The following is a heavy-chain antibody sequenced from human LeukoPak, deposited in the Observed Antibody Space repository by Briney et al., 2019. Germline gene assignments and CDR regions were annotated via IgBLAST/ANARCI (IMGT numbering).Heavy chain of an antibody. V-gene: IGHV3-49*03. Sequence: GGSERLSGTASGFTFGDYAMSWFRQAPGKGLEWVGFIRSKAYGGTTEYAASVKGRFTISRDDSKSIAYLQMSSLKTEDTAVYYFTRRSGIQHWGQGTLVTVSS. CDR2: IRSKAYGGTT. CDR1: GFTFGDYA. J-gene: IGHJ1*01. CDR3: TRRSGIQH.